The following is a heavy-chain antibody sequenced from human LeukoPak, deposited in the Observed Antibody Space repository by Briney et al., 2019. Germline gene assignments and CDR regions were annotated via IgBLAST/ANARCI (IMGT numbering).Heavy chain of an antibody. CDR2: ISSNGGST. Sequence: GGSLRLSCAASGFTFSSYAMHWVRQAPGKGLEYVSAISSNGGSTYYANSVKGRFTISRDNSKNTLYLQMNSLRAEDTAVYYCARSEGGDYPNIDAFDIWGQGTMVTVSS. CDR3: ARSEGGDYPNIDAFDI. V-gene: IGHV3-64*01. CDR1: GFTFSSYA. D-gene: IGHD4-17*01. J-gene: IGHJ3*02.